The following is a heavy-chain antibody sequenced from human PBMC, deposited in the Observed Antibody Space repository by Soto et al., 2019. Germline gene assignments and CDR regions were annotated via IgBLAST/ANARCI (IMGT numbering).Heavy chain of an antibody. D-gene: IGHD2-15*01. CDR2: INPSGGST. V-gene: IGHV1-46*03. CDR1: GYTFTSYY. CDR3: ARVADSKKVAATPLDY. Sequence: ALVKVSCKASGYTFTSYYMHWVRQAPGQGLEWMGIINPSGGSTSYAQKFQGRVTMTRDTSTSTVYMELSSLRSEDTAVYYCARVADSKKVAATPLDYWGQGTLVTVSS. J-gene: IGHJ4*02.